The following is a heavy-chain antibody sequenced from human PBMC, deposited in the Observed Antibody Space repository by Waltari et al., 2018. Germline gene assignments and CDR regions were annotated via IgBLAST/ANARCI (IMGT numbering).Heavy chain of an antibody. V-gene: IGHV4-59*01. CDR2: IYHSGTT. CDR1: GGSITSDY. D-gene: IGHD6-19*01. Sequence: QVQLMESGPGLVRPSETLSLTCNVSGGSITSDYWSWVRQPPGKGLEGVGYIYHSGTTNYTPSLRRRVSISGDTSKTQFSLKLNYVTAADTAVYYCARGHSTGWYLSHWGRGALVTVSS. CDR3: ARGHSTGWYLSH. J-gene: IGHJ1*01.